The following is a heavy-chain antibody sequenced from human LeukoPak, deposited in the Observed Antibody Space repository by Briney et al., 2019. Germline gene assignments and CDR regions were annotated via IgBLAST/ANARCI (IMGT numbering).Heavy chain of an antibody. V-gene: IGHV4-34*01. J-gene: IGHJ5*02. CDR3: AKVGYCSSTSCYWKYNWFDP. Sequence: SETLSLTCAVYGGSFSGYYWSWIRQPPGKGLEWIGEINHSGSTNYNPSLKSRVTISADTSKNQFSLKLSSVTAADTAVYYCAKVGYCSSTSCYWKYNWFDPWGQGTLVTVSS. D-gene: IGHD2-2*01. CDR2: INHSGST. CDR1: GGSFSGYY.